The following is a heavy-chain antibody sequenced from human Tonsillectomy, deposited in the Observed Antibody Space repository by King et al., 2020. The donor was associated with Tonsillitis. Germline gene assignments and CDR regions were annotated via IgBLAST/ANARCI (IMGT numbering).Heavy chain of an antibody. V-gene: IGHV3-23*04. Sequence: DVQLVESGGGLVHPGGSLRLFCAASGFTFSSYAMSWVRQAPGKGPEWVSAITGSGASTFYADSMKGRFTISRDNSKNTLNLQMSSLSAEDTAVYYCAKDFLGIRYFDSWGQGTLVTVSS. CDR1: GFTFSSYA. CDR2: ITGSGAST. J-gene: IGHJ4*02. D-gene: IGHD7-27*01. CDR3: AKDFLGIRYFDS.